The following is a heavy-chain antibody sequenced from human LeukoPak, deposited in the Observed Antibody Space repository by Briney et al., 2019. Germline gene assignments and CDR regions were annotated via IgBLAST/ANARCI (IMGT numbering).Heavy chain of an antibody. D-gene: IGHD3-9*01. CDR1: GFTFSSYE. CDR3: ASHYDILTGYHN. J-gene: IGHJ4*02. Sequence: GGSLRLSCAASGFTFSSYEMNWVRQAPGKGLEWVSYISSSGSTIYYADSVKGRFTISRDNAKSSLYLQMNSLRAEDTAVYYCASHYDILTGYHNWGQGTLVTVSS. V-gene: IGHV3-48*03. CDR2: ISSSGSTI.